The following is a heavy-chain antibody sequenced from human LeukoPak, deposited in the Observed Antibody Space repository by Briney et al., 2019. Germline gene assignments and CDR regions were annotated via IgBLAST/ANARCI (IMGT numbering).Heavy chain of an antibody. J-gene: IGHJ4*02. Sequence: GGSLRLSCAASGLTFSDYAMSWVRQAPGKGLKWVAYMNQLGNEKNYLDSVKGRFTISRDNAKNSLYLQMTSLRAEDTAVYYCARGTYYYEFWGQGTLVTVSS. CDR1: GLTFSDYA. CDR2: MNQLGNEK. D-gene: IGHD3-16*01. V-gene: IGHV3-7*04. CDR3: ARGTYYYEF.